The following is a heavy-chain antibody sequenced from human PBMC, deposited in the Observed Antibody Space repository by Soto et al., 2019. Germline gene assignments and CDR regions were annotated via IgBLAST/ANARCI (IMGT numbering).Heavy chain of an antibody. Sequence: VQLVESGGGLVQPGGSLRLSCAASGFTFSSYWMHWVRQAPGEGLVWVSRIKTDGSTTNYADSVKGRFTISGDNAKNTLYLQMNSLRAEDTAMYYCARGAQYHYYMDVWGKGTTVTVSS. CDR1: GFTFSSYW. V-gene: IGHV3-74*01. J-gene: IGHJ6*03. CDR3: ARGAQYHYYMDV. CDR2: IKTDGSTT.